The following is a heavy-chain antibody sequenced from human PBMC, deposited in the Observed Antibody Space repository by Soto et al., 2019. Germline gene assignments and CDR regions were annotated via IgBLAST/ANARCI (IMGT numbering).Heavy chain of an antibody. CDR3: AREWSTSGDLDY. CDR2: ISYDGSIK. J-gene: IGHJ4*02. Sequence: QVQLVESGGGVVQPWRSLRLSCAASGFTFSSHSIQWVRQAPGKGLEWVAVISYDGSIKYYADSVKGRFTISRDNSKNTAYLQMNSLRAEDTAVFYCAREWSTSGDLDYWGQGTLVIVSS. D-gene: IGHD3-10*01. CDR1: GFTFSSHS. V-gene: IGHV3-30-3*01.